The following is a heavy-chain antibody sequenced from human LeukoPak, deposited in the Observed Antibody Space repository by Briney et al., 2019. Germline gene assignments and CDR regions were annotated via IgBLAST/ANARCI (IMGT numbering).Heavy chain of an antibody. J-gene: IGHJ4*02. V-gene: IGHV3-9*03. D-gene: IGHD5-18*01. CDR3: AKDLYRREDTAMVTFDY. Sequence: GGSLRLSCAASGFTFDDYAVHWVRQAPGKGLEWVSSISWNSGTIGYADSVKGRFTISRDNAKNSLYLQMNSLRAEDMALYYCAKDLYRREDTAMVTFDYWGQGTLVTVSS. CDR1: GFTFDDYA. CDR2: ISWNSGTI.